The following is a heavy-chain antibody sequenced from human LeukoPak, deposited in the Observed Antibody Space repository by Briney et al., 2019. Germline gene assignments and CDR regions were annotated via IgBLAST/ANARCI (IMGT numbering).Heavy chain of an antibody. Sequence: GSLRLSCAASGFTFSNAWMSWVRQAPGKGLEWIGRIKSNSNGATTDYAALVKGRFTISRDDSKKTLYLEMNSLKTEDTAVYYCSNGSSGWYNWYFDLWGRGSLVSVSS. J-gene: IGHJ2*01. V-gene: IGHV3-15*01. D-gene: IGHD6-19*01. CDR3: SNGSSGWYNWYFDL. CDR1: GFTFSNAW. CDR2: IKSNSNGATT.